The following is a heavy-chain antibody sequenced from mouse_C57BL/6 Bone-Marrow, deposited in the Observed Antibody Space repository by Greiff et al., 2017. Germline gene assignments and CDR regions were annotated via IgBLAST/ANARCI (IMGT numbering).Heavy chain of an antibody. D-gene: IGHD1-1*01. J-gene: IGHJ3*01. CDR3: ARDMGYGSSYGFAY. V-gene: IGHV3-6*01. CDR1: GYSITSGYY. CDR2: ISYDGSN. Sequence: EVQLQESGPGLVKPSQSLSLTCSVTGYSITSGYYWNWIRQFPGNKLEWMGYISYDGSNNYNPSLKNRISITSDTSKNQFFLKLNSVTTEDTATYYCARDMGYGSSYGFAYWGQGTLVTVSA.